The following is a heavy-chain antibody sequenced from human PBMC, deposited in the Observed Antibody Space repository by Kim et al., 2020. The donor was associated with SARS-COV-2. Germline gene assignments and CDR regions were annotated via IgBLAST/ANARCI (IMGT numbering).Heavy chain of an antibody. J-gene: IGHJ5*02. V-gene: IGHV3-21*01. Sequence: GGSLRLSCAASGFTFSSYSMKWVRQAPGKGLEWVSSISSSSSYIYYADSVKGRFTISRDNAKNSLYLQMNSLRAEDTAVYYCARDPTPPLLRHLNWFDPWGQGTLVTVSS. CDR3: ARDPTPPLLRHLNWFDP. CDR2: ISSSSSYI. CDR1: GFTFSSYS.